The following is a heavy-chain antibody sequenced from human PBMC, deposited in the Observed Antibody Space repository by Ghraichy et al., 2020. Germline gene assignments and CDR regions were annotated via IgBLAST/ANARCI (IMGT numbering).Heavy chain of an antibody. CDR1: GGSVSSGIYY. Sequence: SETLSLTCTVSGGSVSSGIYYWSWIRQPPGKGLEWIGYIYYSGSTNYNPSLKSRVTISVDTSKNQFSLKLSSVTAADTAVYYCARDLMAAASQRFDPWGQGTLVTVS. J-gene: IGHJ5*02. CDR2: IYYSGST. V-gene: IGHV4-61*01. D-gene: IGHD6-13*01. CDR3: ARDLMAAASQRFDP.